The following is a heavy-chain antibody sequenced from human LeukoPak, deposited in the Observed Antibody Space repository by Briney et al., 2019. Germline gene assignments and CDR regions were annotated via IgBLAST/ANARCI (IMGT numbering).Heavy chain of an antibody. D-gene: IGHD6-13*01. CDR1: GFTVSSNY. CDR2: IYSGGST. V-gene: IGHV3-53*01. J-gene: IGHJ5*02. CDR3: ARAYSASWYPKWLDP. Sequence: GGSLRLSCAASGFTVSSNYMTWVRQAPGKGLEWVSVIYSGGSTYYADSVKGRFTISRDNSKNTLYLQMDSLRAEDTAVYYCARAYSASWYPKWLDPWGQGTQVTVSS.